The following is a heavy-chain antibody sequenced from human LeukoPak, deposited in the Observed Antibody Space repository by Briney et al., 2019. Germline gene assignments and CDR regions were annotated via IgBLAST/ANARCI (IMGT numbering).Heavy chain of an antibody. V-gene: IGHV3-20*04. Sequence: GGSMRLSCAASGFTFDDYGMSWVRQAPGKGLEWVSGINWNGGSTGYADSVKGRFTISRDNAKNSLYLQMNSLRAEYTALYYCARRGLGRYYMDVWGKGTTVTVSS. CDR1: GFTFDDYG. J-gene: IGHJ6*03. CDR2: INWNGGST. D-gene: IGHD3-16*01. CDR3: ARRGLGRYYMDV.